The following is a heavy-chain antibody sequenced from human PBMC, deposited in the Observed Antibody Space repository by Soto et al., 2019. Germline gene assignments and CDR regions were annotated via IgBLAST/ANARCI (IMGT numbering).Heavy chain of an antibody. CDR3: ARGCVGYTYGPGDY. Sequence: EVQLVESGGGLVKPGGSLRLSCAASGFTFSSYTMNWVRQAPGKGLEWVSSISSSSGYIYYAHSVKGRFTISRDNAKKYLCLQTNCPRDAETAVYYCARGCVGYTYGPGDYGGQGTLVTVSS. J-gene: IGHJ4*02. D-gene: IGHD5-18*01. CDR1: GFTFSSYT. V-gene: IGHV3-21*01. CDR2: ISSSSGYI.